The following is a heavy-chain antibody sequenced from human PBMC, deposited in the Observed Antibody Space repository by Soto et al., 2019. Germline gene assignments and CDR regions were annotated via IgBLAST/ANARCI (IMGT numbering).Heavy chain of an antibody. CDR3: AKGSGGYDSHLGDS. CDR1: GFTFSKSA. D-gene: IGHD5-12*01. CDR2: ISGSGDYT. V-gene: IGHV3-23*01. Sequence: VQLLESGGGLVQPGGSLRLFCAASGFTFSKSAMSWVRQAPGKGLEWVSGISGSGDYTYYADSVKGRFTISRDNSKNTLYLQMSSLGAEDTAVYYCAKGSGGYDSHLGDSWGQGTLVTVSS. J-gene: IGHJ4*02.